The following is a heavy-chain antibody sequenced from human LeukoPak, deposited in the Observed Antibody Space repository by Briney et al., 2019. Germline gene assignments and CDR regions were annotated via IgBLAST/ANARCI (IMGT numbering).Heavy chain of an antibody. CDR1: GFTFSSYA. CDR2: MRGSGVST. J-gene: IGHJ4*02. CDR3: AKDVRDGSDGSGLGPDY. Sequence: GESLTLSCAASGFTFSSYAMSWVRQAPGKGLEWVSAMRGSGVSTYYADSVKGRFTIYRDNSKNTMYLQMNNLRAEDTAVYYCAKDVRDGSDGSGLGPDYWGQGTLVTVST. D-gene: IGHD3-22*01. V-gene: IGHV3-23*01.